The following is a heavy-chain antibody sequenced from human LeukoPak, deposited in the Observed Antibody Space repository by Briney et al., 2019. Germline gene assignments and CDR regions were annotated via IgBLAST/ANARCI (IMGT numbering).Heavy chain of an antibody. CDR3: ANSAVAGSHY. CDR2: ISGSGGST. Sequence: GGSLRLSCAASGFTVSSNYMSWVRQAPGKGLEWVSAISGSGGSTYYADSVKGQFTISRDNSKNTLYLQMNSLRAEDTAVYYCANSAVAGSHYWGQGTLVTVSS. CDR1: GFTVSSNY. D-gene: IGHD6-19*01. J-gene: IGHJ4*02. V-gene: IGHV3-23*01.